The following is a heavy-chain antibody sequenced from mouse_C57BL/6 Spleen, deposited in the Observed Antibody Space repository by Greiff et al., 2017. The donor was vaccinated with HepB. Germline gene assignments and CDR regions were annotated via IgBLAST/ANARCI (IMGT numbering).Heavy chain of an antibody. J-gene: IGHJ4*01. CDR2: ISSGGSYT. CDR1: GFTFSSYG. CDR3: ARHEGIGSYDGYAIDY. D-gene: IGHD2-12*01. V-gene: IGHV5-6*01. Sequence: EVKLVESGGDLVKPGGSLKLSCAASGFTFSSYGMSWVRQTPDKRLEWVATISSGGSYTYYPDSVKGRFTISRDNAKNTLYLQMSSLKSEDTAMYYCARHEGIGSYDGYAIDYWGQGTSVTVSS.